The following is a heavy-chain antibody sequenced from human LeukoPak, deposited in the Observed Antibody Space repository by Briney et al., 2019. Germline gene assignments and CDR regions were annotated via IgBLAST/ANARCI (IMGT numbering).Heavy chain of an antibody. CDR2: ISYHARDQ. CDR3: TRSLPYGTTWYGRSDF. CDR1: GFTFSDHA. Sequence: PGRSLRLSCTASGFTFSDHAMHWVRQAPGKGLERVTVISYHARDQFYADSVKGRFTISRDNAMNSLYLQMNSLRAEDTAIYYCTRSLPYGTTWYGRSDFWGQGTLVTVSS. J-gene: IGHJ4*02. V-gene: IGHV3-30*04. D-gene: IGHD6-13*01.